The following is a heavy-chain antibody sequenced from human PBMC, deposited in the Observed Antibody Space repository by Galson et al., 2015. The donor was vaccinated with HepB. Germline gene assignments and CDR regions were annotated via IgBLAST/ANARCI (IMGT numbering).Heavy chain of an antibody. J-gene: IGHJ6*02. V-gene: IGHV3-7*04. CDR2: IKEDGSEK. D-gene: IGHD3-10*01. Sequence: SLRLSCAASEFILSMYWMNWVRQAPGIGLEWVANIKEDGSEKNYVDSVKGRFTISRDNAKNSLYLQMNSLRAEDTAIYYCARVKRGEWYSFYYYGMDVWGQGTTVTVSS. CDR1: EFILSMYW. CDR3: ARVKRGEWYSFYYYGMDV.